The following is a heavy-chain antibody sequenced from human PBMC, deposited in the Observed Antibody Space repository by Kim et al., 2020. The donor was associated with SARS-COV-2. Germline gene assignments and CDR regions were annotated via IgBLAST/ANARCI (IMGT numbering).Heavy chain of an antibody. D-gene: IGHD3-22*01. CDR2: IYYSGST. CDR1: GGSISSGGYY. V-gene: IGHV4-31*03. CDR3: ARGGSDSSGYIDY. J-gene: IGHJ4*02. Sequence: SETLSLTCTVSGGSISSGGYYWSWIRQHPGKGLEWIGYIYYSGSTYYNPSLKSRVTISVDTSKNQFSLKLSSVTAADTAVYYCARGGSDSSGYIDYWGQGTLVTVSS.